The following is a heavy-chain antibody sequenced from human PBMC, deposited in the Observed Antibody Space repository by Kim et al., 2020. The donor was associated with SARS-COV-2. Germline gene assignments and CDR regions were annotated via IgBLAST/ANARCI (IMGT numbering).Heavy chain of an antibody. CDR3: ARASDSSSWYYYYGMDV. CDR1: GGSISSGGYY. J-gene: IGHJ6*02. D-gene: IGHD6-13*01. Sequence: SETLSLTCTVSGGSISSGGYYWSWVRQHPGKGLEWIGYIYYSGSTYYNPSLKSRLSISVDTSKHQFSLKLSSVTAADTAVYYCARASDSSSWYYYYGMDVWGQGTTVTVSS. V-gene: IGHV4-31*03. CDR2: IYYSGST.